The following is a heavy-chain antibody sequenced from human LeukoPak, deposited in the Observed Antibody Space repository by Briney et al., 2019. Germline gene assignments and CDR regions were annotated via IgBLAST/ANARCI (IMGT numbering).Heavy chain of an antibody. CDR2: IYYSGST. CDR3: ARQMVAYGDYVMDY. CDR1: GDSISSSSYY. D-gene: IGHD4-17*01. J-gene: IGHJ4*02. V-gene: IGHV4-39*01. Sequence: SETLSLTCTVSGDSISSSSYYWGWIRQPPGKGLDGFGSIYYSGSTYYNPSVKSRVTISVDTSKNQFSLKVSSLTAADTAVYYCARQMVAYGDYVMDYWGQGNLVTVSS.